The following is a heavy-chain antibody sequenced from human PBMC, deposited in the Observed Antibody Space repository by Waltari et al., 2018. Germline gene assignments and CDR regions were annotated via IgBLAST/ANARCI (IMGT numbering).Heavy chain of an antibody. D-gene: IGHD1-20*01. CDR3: AKDNWSYNRHFES. CDR2: IKHDGSQK. V-gene: IGHV3-7*01. CDR1: GFTFSDFW. Sequence: EVQLVESGGGLVPPGGSLRLSCAASGFTFSDFWMSWVRQAPGKGLEWLANIKHDGSQKSYVDSVEGRFTISRDNAKNSLYLQMDSLTPEDTAVYFCAKDNWSYNRHFESWGQGSLVTVSS. J-gene: IGHJ4*02.